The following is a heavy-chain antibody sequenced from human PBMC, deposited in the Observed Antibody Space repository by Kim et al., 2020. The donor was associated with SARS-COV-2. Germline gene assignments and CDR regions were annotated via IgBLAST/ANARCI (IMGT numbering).Heavy chain of an antibody. CDR3: ARDRDYDGLYYYYGMDV. J-gene: IGHJ6*02. Sequence: SETLSLTCTVSGGSISSYYWSWIRQPPGKGLEWIGYIYYSGSTNYNPSLKSRVTISVDTSKNQFSLKLSSVTAADTAVYYCARDRDYDGLYYYYGMDVWGQGTTVTVSS. V-gene: IGHV4-59*01. CDR2: IYYSGST. CDR1: GGSISSYY. D-gene: IGHD3-22*01.